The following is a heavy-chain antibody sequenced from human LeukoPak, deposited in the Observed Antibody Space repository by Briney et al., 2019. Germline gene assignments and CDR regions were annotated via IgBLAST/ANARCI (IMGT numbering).Heavy chain of an antibody. CDR2: IYYSGST. CDR1: GGSISSGGYY. J-gene: IGHJ4*02. Sequence: SQTLSLTCTVSGGSISSGGYYWSWIRQHPGKGLEWIGYIYYSGSTYYNPSLKSRVTISVDTSKNQFSLKLGSVTAADTAVYYCARGDDSSGYYCFDYWGQGTLVTVSS. CDR3: ARGDDSSGYYCFDY. V-gene: IGHV4-31*03. D-gene: IGHD3-22*01.